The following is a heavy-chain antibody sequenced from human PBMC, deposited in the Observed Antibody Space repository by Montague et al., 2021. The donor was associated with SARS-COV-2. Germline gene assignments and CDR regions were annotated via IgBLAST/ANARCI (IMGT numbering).Heavy chain of an antibody. V-gene: IGHV2-5*02. D-gene: IGHD3-3*01. CDR2: IYWDGDQ. CDR3: ARRYDFCRAEAVDV. Sequence: PALVKPTQTLTLTCAFSGFSLNTDGVGVAWIRRPPGKALEWLALIYWDGDQRYSPSLKTRLTITKDTSKNRVVLTMTNMDPVDTATYYCARRYDFCRAEAVDVWGQGTLVTVSS. CDR1: GFSLNTDGVG. J-gene: IGHJ3*01.